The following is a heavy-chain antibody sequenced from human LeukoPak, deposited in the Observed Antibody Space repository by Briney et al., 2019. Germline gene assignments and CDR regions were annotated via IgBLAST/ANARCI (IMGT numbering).Heavy chain of an antibody. V-gene: IGHV4-39*07. CDR3: ARVLAAADAFDI. CDR1: GGSISTSNYY. D-gene: IGHD6-13*01. Sequence: SETLSLTCTVSGGSISTSNYYWGWIRQPPGKGLEWIGNIFYSGSTYYNPSLKSRVTISVDTSKNQFSLKLSSVTAADTAVYYCARVLAAADAFDIWGQGTMVTVSS. CDR2: IFYSGST. J-gene: IGHJ3*02.